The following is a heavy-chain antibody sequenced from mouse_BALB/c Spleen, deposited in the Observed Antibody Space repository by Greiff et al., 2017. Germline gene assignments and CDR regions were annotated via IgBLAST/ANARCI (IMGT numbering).Heavy chain of an antibody. J-gene: IGHJ3*01. V-gene: IGHV1-4*01. CDR1: GYTFTSYT. D-gene: IGHD3-2*01. CDR3: ARDSSGYPSWFAY. Sequence: VKLMESGAELARPGASVKMSCKASGYTFTSYTMHWVKQRPGQGLEWIGYINPSSGYTNYNQKFKDKATLTADKSSSTAYMQLSSLTSEDSAVYYCARDSSGYPSWFAYWGQGTLVTVSA. CDR2: INPSSGYT.